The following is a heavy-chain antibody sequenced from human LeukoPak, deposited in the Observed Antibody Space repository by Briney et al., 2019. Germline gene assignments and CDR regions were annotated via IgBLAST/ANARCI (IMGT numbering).Heavy chain of an antibody. CDR1: GFTFTSYW. J-gene: IGHJ6*02. CDR2: VNSDGNST. Sequence: GGSLRLSCAASGFTFTSYWMHWVRQAPGKGLVWVSRVNSDGNSTTYADSVKGRFTISRDNAKNTLYLQMNSLRAEDTAVYYCARGRYYGMDVWGQGTTVTVSS. CDR3: ARGRYYGMDV. V-gene: IGHV3-74*01.